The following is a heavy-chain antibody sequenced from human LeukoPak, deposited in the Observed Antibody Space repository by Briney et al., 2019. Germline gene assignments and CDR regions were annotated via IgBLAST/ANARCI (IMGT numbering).Heavy chain of an antibody. J-gene: IGHJ6*04. CDR1: GGSISSYY. CDR2: IYYSGST. D-gene: IGHD2-2*01. Sequence: SETLSLTCTVSGGSISSYYWSWIRQPPGEGLEWIGYIYYSGSTNYNPSLKSRVTISVDTSKNQFSLKLSSVTAADTAVYYCAREGQSADYGMDVWGKGTTVTVSS. V-gene: IGHV4-59*01. CDR3: AREGQSADYGMDV.